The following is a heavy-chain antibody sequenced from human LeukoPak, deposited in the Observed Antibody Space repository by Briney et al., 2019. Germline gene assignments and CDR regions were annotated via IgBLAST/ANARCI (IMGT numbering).Heavy chain of an antibody. CDR3: ARDLGGRWFGLFDY. D-gene: IGHD3-10*01. J-gene: IGHJ4*02. CDR2: IYSGGST. V-gene: IGHV3-66*01. Sequence: GGSLRLSRAASGFTVSSNYMSWVRQAPGKGLEWVSVIYSGGSTYYADSVKGRFTISRDNSKNTLYLQMNSLRAEDTAVYYCARDLGGRWFGLFDYWGQGTLVTVSS. CDR1: GFTVSSNY.